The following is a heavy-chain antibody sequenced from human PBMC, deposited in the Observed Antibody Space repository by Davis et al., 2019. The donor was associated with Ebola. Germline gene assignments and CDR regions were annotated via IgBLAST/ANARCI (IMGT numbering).Heavy chain of an antibody. V-gene: IGHV3-48*02. CDR2: ISSSTSTI. D-gene: IGHD1-26*01. CDR1: GFTLSSYS. Sequence: GGSLRLSCAASGFTLSSYSMNWVRQAPGKGLEWVSYISSSTSTIYYADSVKGRFTISRDNAKNSLYLQMNSLRDEDTAVYYCARVRGSYSNFDYWGQGTLVTVSS. J-gene: IGHJ4*02. CDR3: ARVRGSYSNFDY.